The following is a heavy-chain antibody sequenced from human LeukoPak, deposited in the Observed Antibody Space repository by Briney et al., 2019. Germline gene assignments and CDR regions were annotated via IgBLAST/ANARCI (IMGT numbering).Heavy chain of an antibody. D-gene: IGHD5-24*01. CDR1: GFTFSNYS. J-gene: IGHJ4*02. V-gene: IGHV3-48*04. Sequence: AGSLTLSCAASGFTFSNYSMNWVRQPPAQGREWISYIGLSSGNTKYVDSVKGRFTISGGSAKSSLYLEMNSVRVEDTAVDYFARDHNYAFDSWGQGTMVTVSS. CDR2: IGLSSGNT. CDR3: ARDHNYAFDS.